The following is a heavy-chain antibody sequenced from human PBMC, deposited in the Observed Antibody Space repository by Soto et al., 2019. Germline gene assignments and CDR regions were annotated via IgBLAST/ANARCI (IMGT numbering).Heavy chain of an antibody. D-gene: IGHD6-19*01. CDR2: IYRDGST. J-gene: IGHJ4*02. CDR1: GFTVSISY. Sequence: EVQLVESGGGLIQPGASLRLSCAASGFTVSISYMSWVRQAPGKGLEWVSTIYRDGSTYYADSVEGRFTISRDNSNNTLYLQMNSLRAEDTATYYCARGKGIGWYESSDYWGQGTLVTVSS. CDR3: ARGKGIGWYESSDY. V-gene: IGHV3-53*01.